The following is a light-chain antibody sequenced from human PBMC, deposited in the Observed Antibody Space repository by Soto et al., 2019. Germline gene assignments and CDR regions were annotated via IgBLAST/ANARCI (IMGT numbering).Light chain of an antibody. V-gene: IGKV3-11*01. CDR3: QQFSSSTLT. CDR1: QSVSSY. J-gene: IGKJ4*01. Sequence: EIVLTQSPATLSLSPGERATLSCTASQSVSSYLAWYQQKPGQAPRLLIYDASNRATGIPARFSGSGSGTDFTLTISRLEPEDFAVYFCQQFSSSTLTFGGGTKVDIK. CDR2: DAS.